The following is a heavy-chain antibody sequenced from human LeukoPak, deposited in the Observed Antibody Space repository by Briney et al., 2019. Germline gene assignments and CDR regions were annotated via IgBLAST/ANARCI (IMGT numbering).Heavy chain of an antibody. CDR3: ARAPLGSYCSGGSCYFGVAFDI. Sequence: SETLSLTCTVSGGSISSYYWSWIRQPPGKGREWIGYIYYSGSTNYNPSLKRRVTISVDTSKNQFSLKLSSVTAADTAVYYCARAPLGSYCSGGSCYFGVAFDIWGQGTMVTVSS. V-gene: IGHV4-59*01. D-gene: IGHD2-15*01. J-gene: IGHJ3*02. CDR1: GGSISSYY. CDR2: IYYSGST.